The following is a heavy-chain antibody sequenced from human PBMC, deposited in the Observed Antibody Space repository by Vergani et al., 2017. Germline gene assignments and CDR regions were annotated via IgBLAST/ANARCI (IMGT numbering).Heavy chain of an antibody. Sequence: EVQLLESGGSLKQPRGSVRLSCAASGFTFSTYAMHWVRQAPGKGLELVSALTGGGGSTYYADSFKGRFIISRDNSRDTLYLQMNSLRPEDTATYYCVKDAGSYENFFDSWGQGTLVTVSS. V-gene: IGHV3-23*01. J-gene: IGHJ4*02. CDR1: GFTFSTYA. CDR3: VKDAGSYENFFDS. D-gene: IGHD1-26*01. CDR2: LTGGGGST.